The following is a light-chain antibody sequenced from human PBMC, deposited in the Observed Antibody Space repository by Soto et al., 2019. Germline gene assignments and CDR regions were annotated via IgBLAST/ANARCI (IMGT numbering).Light chain of an antibody. J-gene: IGLJ2*01. Sequence: QSALTQPLSVSGSPGQSVTISCTGTSSDVGGYNHVSWYQQHPGKAPKLVIYNVNERPSGVPDRFSGSKSGNTASLTISGLQAEDEADYYCCSYAGNYVVFGGGTQLTVL. V-gene: IGLV2-11*01. CDR2: NVN. CDR1: SSDVGGYNH. CDR3: CSYAGNYVV.